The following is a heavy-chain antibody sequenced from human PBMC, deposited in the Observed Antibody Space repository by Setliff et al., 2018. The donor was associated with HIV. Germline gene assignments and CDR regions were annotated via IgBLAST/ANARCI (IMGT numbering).Heavy chain of an antibody. CDR2: IYPSGSPDYPSGNT. D-gene: IGHD6-19*01. Sequence: SETLSLTCTVSGGSISSYYWSWIRQPPGKGLEWIGYIYPSGSPDYPSGNTVYNPSFRSRVTLLLDTSRNQFSMTLTSVTAADTAVYYCARSFGWGAFNVWGQGTVVTVSS. CDR1: GGSISSYY. CDR3: ARSFGWGAFNV. J-gene: IGHJ3*01. V-gene: IGHV4-59*01.